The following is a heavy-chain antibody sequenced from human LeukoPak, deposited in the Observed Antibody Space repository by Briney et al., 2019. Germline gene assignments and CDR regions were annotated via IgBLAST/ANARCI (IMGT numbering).Heavy chain of an antibody. CDR2: IYYSGST. CDR3: AREDSRGTVTTVDY. V-gene: IGHV4-30-4*08. D-gene: IGHD4-11*01. J-gene: IGHJ4*02. Sequence: SETLSLTCTVSGGSISSAGYYWSCIRQHPGKGLECIGYIYYSGSTYYNPSLKSRVTISVDTSKNQFSLKLSSVTAADTAVYYCAREDSRGTVTTVDYWGQGTLVTVSS. CDR1: GGSISSAGYY.